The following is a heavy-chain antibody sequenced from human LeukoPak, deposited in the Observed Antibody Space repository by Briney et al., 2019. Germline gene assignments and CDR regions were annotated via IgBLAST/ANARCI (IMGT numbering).Heavy chain of an antibody. D-gene: IGHD6-19*01. J-gene: IGHJ5*02. V-gene: IGHV1-8*01. CDR2: MNPNSGNT. CDR1: GYTFTSYD. CDR3: ARGRIAVAGGWFDP. Sequence: ASVKVSCKASGYTFTSYDINWVRHATGQGLEWMGWMNPNSGNTGYAQKFQGRVTMTRNTSISTAYMELSSLRSEDTAVYYCARGRIAVAGGWFDPWGQGTLVTVSS.